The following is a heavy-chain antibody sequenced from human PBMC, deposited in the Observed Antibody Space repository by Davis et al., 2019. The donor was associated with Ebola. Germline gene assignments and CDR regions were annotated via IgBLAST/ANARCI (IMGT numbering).Heavy chain of an antibody. V-gene: IGHV4-34*01. CDR3: ARGRYGSRAEYFKF. Sequence: MPSETLSLTCAVYGGSFSGYYYNWIRQPPGKGLEWIGEINHSGSTRYNPSLKSRVTISVDTSKNQVSLNLISVTAADTAVYHCARGRYGSRAEYFKFWGQGTLVTVSS. CDR1: GGSFSGYY. J-gene: IGHJ1*01. D-gene: IGHD4-17*01. CDR2: INHSGST.